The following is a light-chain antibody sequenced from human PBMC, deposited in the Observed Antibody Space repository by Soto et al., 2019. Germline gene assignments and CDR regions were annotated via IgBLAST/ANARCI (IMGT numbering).Light chain of an antibody. Sequence: DIQMTQSPSTLSTSIGDRVTITCRASQSISDSLAWYQQKPGRAPKLLIYDASNLEAGVPSRFRGSGSGTDFTFTISRLQPEDIATYYCQQYENLPTFGQGTRLEIK. CDR2: DAS. J-gene: IGKJ5*01. CDR1: QSISDS. CDR3: QQYENLPT. V-gene: IGKV1-33*01.